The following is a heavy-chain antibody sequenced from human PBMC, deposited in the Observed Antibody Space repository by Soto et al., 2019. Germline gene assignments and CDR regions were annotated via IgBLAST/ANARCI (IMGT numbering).Heavy chain of an antibody. CDR3: ARGGPSKWNYWPDG. D-gene: IGHD1-7*01. V-gene: IGHV3-48*02. CDR1: GFTFSTYN. J-gene: IGHJ5*02. Sequence: HPGGSLRLSCAASGFTFSTYNMNWVRQAPGKGLEWVSYISSSSGTIYYADSVKGRFTISRDNAKNSLYLQMNSLRDEDTAVYYCARGGPSKWNYWPDGWGQGTLVTVSS. CDR2: ISSSSGTI.